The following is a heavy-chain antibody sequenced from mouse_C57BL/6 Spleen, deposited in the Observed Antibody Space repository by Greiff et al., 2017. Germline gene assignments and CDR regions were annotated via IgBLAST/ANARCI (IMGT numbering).Heavy chain of an antibody. D-gene: IGHD3-2*02. Sequence: EVKLMESGGGLVKPGGSLKLSCAASGFTFRSYAMSWVRQTPEKRLEWVATISDGGSYTYYPDNVQGRFTISRDNAKNNLYLQMSHLKSEDTAMYYCARDREGYGWFAYWGQGTLVTVSA. J-gene: IGHJ3*01. CDR3: ARDREGYGWFAY. CDR2: ISDGGSYT. CDR1: GFTFRSYA. V-gene: IGHV5-4*01.